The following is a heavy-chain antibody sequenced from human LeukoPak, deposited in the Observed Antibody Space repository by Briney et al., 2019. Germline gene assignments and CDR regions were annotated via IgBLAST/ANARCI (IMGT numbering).Heavy chain of an antibody. CDR3: ARVDDSSGNDY. CDR1: GFTLSDYY. D-gene: IGHD3-22*01. J-gene: IGHJ4*02. V-gene: IGHV3-11*01. CDR2: ISSSGSTI. Sequence: GGSLRLSCAASGFTLSDYYMSWIRQAPGKGLEWVSYISSSGSTIYYADSVKGRFTISRDNTKNSLYLQMNSLRAEDTAVYYCARVDDSSGNDYWGQGTLVTVSS.